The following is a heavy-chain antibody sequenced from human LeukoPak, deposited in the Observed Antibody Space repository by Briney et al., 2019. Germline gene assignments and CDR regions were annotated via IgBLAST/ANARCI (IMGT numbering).Heavy chain of an antibody. Sequence: GGSLRLSCAASGFIFSTYEMNWVRQAPGKGLEWVSYISTSGSTIHYADSVKGRFTISRDNAKNSLYLQMNSLRAEDTAVYYCARSGYYFDYWGQGTLVTVSS. J-gene: IGHJ4*02. CDR2: ISTSGSTI. V-gene: IGHV3-48*03. CDR3: ARSGYYFDY. CDR1: GFIFSTYE.